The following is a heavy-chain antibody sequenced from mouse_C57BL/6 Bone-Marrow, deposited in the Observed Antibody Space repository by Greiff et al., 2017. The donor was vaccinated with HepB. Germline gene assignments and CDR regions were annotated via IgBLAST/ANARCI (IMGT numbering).Heavy chain of an antibody. J-gene: IGHJ3*01. D-gene: IGHD2-4*01. V-gene: IGHV1-64*01. Sequence: QVQLKQPGAELVKPGASVKLSRKASGYTFTSSWMHWVKQRPGQGLEWIGMIHPNSGSTNYNEKFKSKATLTVDKSSSTAYMPLSSLTSEDSAVYYCARSNYDYLPGFAYWGQGTLVTVSA. CDR2: IHPNSGST. CDR3: ARSNYDYLPGFAY. CDR1: GYTFTSSW.